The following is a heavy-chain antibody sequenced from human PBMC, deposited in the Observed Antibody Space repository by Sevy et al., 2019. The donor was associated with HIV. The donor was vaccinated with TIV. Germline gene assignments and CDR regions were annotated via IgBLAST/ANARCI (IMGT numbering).Heavy chain of an antibody. D-gene: IGHD4-17*01. J-gene: IGHJ4*02. CDR1: GGSISSSSYY. Sequence: SETLSLTCTVSGGSISSSSYYWGWIRQPPGKGLEWIGSIYYSGSTYHNPSLKSRVTISVDTSKNQFSLKLSSVTAADTAVYYCARVRWGDYGDYYFDYWGQGTLVTVSS. V-gene: IGHV4-39*01. CDR3: ARVRWGDYGDYYFDY. CDR2: IYYSGST.